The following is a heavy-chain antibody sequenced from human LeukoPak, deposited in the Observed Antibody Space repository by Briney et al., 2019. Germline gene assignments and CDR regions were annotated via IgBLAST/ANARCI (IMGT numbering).Heavy chain of an antibody. CDR2: INPGSSDI. CDR3: ARHVDGYNPFDN. V-gene: IGHV5-51*01. CDR1: GYSFSSYW. J-gene: IGHJ4*02. Sequence: KVGESLMISCKCSGYSFSSYWIGWVRPMPGKGVEYMGIINPGSSDISYSPSVQGQVTNSADKSISTHYLQWITLTASDPALYYFARHVDGYNPFDNWGQGTPVTVSS. D-gene: IGHD5-24*01.